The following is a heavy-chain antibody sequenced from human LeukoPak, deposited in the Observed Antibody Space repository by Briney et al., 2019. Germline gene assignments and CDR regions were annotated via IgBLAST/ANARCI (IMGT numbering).Heavy chain of an antibody. CDR3: AKGWESSGRYYGMDV. J-gene: IGHJ6*02. Sequence: GGSLRLSCAASGFTFSSYAMHWVRQAPGKGLEWVAVISYDGSNKYHADSVKGRFTISRDNSKNTLYLQMNSLRGEDTAVYSCAKGWESSGRYYGMDVWGQGTTVTVSS. CDR2: ISYDGSNK. CDR1: GFTFSSYA. V-gene: IGHV3-30*04. D-gene: IGHD6-19*01.